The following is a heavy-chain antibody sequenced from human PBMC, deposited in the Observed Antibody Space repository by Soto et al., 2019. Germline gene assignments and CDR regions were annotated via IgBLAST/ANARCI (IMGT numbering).Heavy chain of an antibody. J-gene: IGHJ5*02. Sequence: EVQLVETGGGLIQPGGSLRLSCAASGFTVSSNYMSWVRQAPGKGLEWVSVIYSGGSTYYADSVKGRFTISRDNSKNTLYLQMNSLRAEDTAVYYCARGKVGEPNWFDPWGQGTLVTVSS. D-gene: IGHD2-2*01. CDR2: IYSGGST. CDR1: GFTVSSNY. V-gene: IGHV3-53*02. CDR3: ARGKVGEPNWFDP.